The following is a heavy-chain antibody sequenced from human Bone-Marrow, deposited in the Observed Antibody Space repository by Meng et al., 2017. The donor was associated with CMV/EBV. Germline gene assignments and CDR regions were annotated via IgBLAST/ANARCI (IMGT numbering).Heavy chain of an antibody. D-gene: IGHD2-2*01. CDR2: ISAYNGNT. Sequence: ASVKVSCKASGYTFTNYGINWVRQAPGQGLEWMGWISAYNGNTDYAQKLQGRVTMTTDTSTSTAYMELSSLRSEDTAVYYCARDVEDCSSTSCYVAWFEPWGQGTLVTVSS. J-gene: IGHJ5*02. CDR1: GYTFTNYG. V-gene: IGHV1-18*01. CDR3: ARDVEDCSSTSCYVAWFEP.